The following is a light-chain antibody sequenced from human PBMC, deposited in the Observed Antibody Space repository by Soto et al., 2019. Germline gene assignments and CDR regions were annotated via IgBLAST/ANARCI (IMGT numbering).Light chain of an antibody. Sequence: IVLTQSPGTLSLSPGERATLSCRASQSISSSYLAWYQQKPGQAPRLLIYGAYTRATGIQARFSGSGSGTDFTLTIRSLQPEDFATYYCKQSYSTPQTFGQGTKVDIK. CDR3: KQSYSTPQT. CDR2: GAY. J-gene: IGKJ1*01. CDR1: QSISSSY. V-gene: IGKV3-20*01.